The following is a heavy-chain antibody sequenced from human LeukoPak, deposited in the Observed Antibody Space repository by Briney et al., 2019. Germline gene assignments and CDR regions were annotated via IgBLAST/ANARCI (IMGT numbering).Heavy chain of an antibody. CDR2: INHSGST. CDR3: AREERVPYYFDY. J-gene: IGHJ4*02. D-gene: IGHD1-1*01. Sequence: ASETLSLTCAVYGGSFSGDYWSWIRQPPGKGLEWIGEINHSGSTNYNQSFKSRVTISVDTSKNQFSLKLSSVTAADTAVYYCAREERVPYYFDYWGQGTLVTVSS. V-gene: IGHV4-34*01. CDR1: GGSFSGDY.